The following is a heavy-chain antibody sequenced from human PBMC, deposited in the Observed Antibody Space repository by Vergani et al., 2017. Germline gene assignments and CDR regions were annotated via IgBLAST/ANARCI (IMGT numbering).Heavy chain of an antibody. D-gene: IGHD2-2*01. CDR2: IYHSGST. CDR3: ARVPPAAENYYYYGMDV. CDR1: GYSISSGYY. J-gene: IGHJ6*02. Sequence: QVQLQESGPGLVKPSETLSLTCTVSGYSISSGYYWGWIRQPPGKGLEWIGSIYHSGSTYYNPSLKSRVTISVDTSKNQFSLKLSSVTAADTAVYYCARVPPAAENYYYYGMDVWGQGP. V-gene: IGHV4-38-2*02.